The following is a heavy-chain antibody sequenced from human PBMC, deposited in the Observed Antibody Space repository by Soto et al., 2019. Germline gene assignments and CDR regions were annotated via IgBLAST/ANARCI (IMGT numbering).Heavy chain of an antibody. CDR2: IYYSGST. Sequence: SETLSLTCTVSGGSISSSSYYWGWIRQPPGKGLEWIGSIYYSGSTYYNPSLKSRVTISVDTSKNQFSLKLSSVTAADTAVYYCARDRGVHYDILTGPPKTYGMDVWGQGTTVTVSS. CDR1: GGSISSSSYY. V-gene: IGHV4-39*07. CDR3: ARDRGVHYDILTGPPKTYGMDV. J-gene: IGHJ6*02. D-gene: IGHD3-9*01.